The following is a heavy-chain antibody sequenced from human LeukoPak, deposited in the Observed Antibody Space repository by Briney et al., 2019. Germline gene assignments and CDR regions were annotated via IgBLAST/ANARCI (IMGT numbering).Heavy chain of an antibody. CDR1: EFTFSNYA. V-gene: IGHV3-30*03. D-gene: IGHD6-19*01. CDR2: IARDGGAK. CDR3: AREATWGQWYFDH. Sequence: GGSLRLSCAASEFTFSNYAMGWVRQAPGKGLEWVSVIARDGGAKFYADSVKGRFTLSRDNSKNMFFLQMNFLTVEDTAIYYCAREATWGQWYFDHWGQGTPVTVSS. J-gene: IGHJ4*02.